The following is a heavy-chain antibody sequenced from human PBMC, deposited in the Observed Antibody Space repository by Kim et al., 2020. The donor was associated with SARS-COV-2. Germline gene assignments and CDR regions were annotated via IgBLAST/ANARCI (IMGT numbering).Heavy chain of an antibody. CDR3: VRARSRSFDF. V-gene: IGHV6-1*01. CDR2: YN. J-gene: IGHJ4*02. Sequence: YNEYAVSVKSRITINPDPSKNQFSLQLNSVTPEDTAVYYCVRARSRSFDFWGQGTLVTVSS. D-gene: IGHD3-10*01.